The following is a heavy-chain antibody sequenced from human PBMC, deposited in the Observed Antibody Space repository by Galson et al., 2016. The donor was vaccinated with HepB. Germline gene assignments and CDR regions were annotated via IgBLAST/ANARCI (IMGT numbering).Heavy chain of an antibody. V-gene: IGHV4-4*02. J-gene: IGHJ5*02. Sequence: ETLSLTCAVSGASITDYTWWHWVRQPPGKGLEWIGEIFHDGSSNFNPSLKSRVTISVDKPNNHFSLELRSVTAADTAVYYCVKGGDYCLPSWGQGTLVTVSS. CDR1: GASITDYTW. CDR3: VKGGDYCLPS. CDR2: IFHDGSS. D-gene: IGHD2-21*02.